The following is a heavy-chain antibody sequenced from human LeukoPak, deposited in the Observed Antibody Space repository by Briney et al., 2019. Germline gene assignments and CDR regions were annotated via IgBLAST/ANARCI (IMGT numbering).Heavy chain of an antibody. CDR3: AKDFAISLRFGEDSYGMDV. D-gene: IGHD3-10*01. Sequence: PVGSLRLSCAASGFTFSSYGMSWGRQAPGKGLGWGSTINGGPDDNTYYADSVKGRFTISRDNSRNTLYLPMNSLRAEDTAIYFCAKDFAISLRFGEDSYGMDVWGQGTTVTVSS. CDR2: INGGPDDNT. J-gene: IGHJ6*02. CDR1: GFTFSSYG. V-gene: IGHV3-23*01.